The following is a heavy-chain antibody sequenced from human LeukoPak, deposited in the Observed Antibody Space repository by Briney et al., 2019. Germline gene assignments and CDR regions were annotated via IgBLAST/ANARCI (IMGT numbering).Heavy chain of an antibody. CDR1: GYSFTSYW. D-gene: IGHD6-19*01. CDR2: IYPGDSNT. CDR3: VRHTTSVAATNY. V-gene: IGHV5-51*01. Sequence: GESLKISCKGSGYSFTSYWIGWVRQMPGKGLEWMGIIYPGDSNTRYSPSFQGQVTISADKSINTAYLQWSSLKASDTAIYYCVRHTTSVAATNYWGQGTLVTVSS. J-gene: IGHJ4*02.